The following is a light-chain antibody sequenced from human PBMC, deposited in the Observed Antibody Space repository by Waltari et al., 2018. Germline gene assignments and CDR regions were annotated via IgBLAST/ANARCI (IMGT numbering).Light chain of an antibody. CDR3: MQSLLVPLT. Sequence: DIVMTQTPLSLSVTPGRPASISCKSSQSLVHSDGKTYLYWYFQKAGQPPQLLFYEVSNLVFVVPDRFSGSGSATDFTLKISRVEAEDVGIFYCMQSLLVPLTFGGGTKVEFK. J-gene: IGKJ4*01. CDR2: EVS. CDR1: QSLVHSDGKTY. V-gene: IGKV2D-29*01.